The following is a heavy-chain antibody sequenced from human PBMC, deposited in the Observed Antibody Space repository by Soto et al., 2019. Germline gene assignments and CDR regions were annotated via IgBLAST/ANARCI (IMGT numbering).Heavy chain of an antibody. J-gene: IGHJ4*02. V-gene: IGHV1-69*01. CDR1: GGIFSTYA. CDR2: IIPLFGTP. Sequence: QVQLVQSGAEVKKPGSSVKVSCKASGGIFSTYAISWLRQAPRQGLEWMGGIIPLFGTPNYAQRFQGRVTITADESTSTAYMELSRLRSEDTAVYYCARHRDDYGSGNYYNRIDFWGQGTLVTVSS. CDR3: ARHRDDYGSGNYYNRIDF. D-gene: IGHD3-10*01.